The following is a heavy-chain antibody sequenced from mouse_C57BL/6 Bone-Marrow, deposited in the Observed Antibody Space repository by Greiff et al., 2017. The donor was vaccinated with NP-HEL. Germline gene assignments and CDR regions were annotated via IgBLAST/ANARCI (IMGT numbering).Heavy chain of an antibody. V-gene: IGHV2-2*01. CDR1: GFSFTSYG. Sequence: QVQLQQSGPGLVQPSQSLSITCTVSGFSFTSYGVHWVRQSPGKGLEWLGMIWSGGSTDYNAAFISRLNISNDNSKSQVFFKMNSPQADDTAIYYCAPSYYAMDYWGQGTSVTVAS. CDR2: IWSGGST. J-gene: IGHJ4*01. CDR3: APSYYAMDY.